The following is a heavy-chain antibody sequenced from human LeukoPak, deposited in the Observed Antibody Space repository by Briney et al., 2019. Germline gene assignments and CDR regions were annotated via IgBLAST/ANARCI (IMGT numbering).Heavy chain of an antibody. Sequence: ASVKVSCKASGYTFTGYYMHWVRQAPGQGLKWMGWINPNSGGTNYAQKFQGRVTMTRDTSISTAYMELSRLRSDDTAVYYCARDPREYYYDSSGYYYGSGEWGGTAYYYYGMDVWGQGTTVTVSS. D-gene: IGHD3-22*01. CDR2: INPNSGGT. J-gene: IGHJ6*02. CDR3: ARDPREYYYDSSGYYYGSGEWGGTAYYYYGMDV. V-gene: IGHV1-2*02. CDR1: GYTFTGYY.